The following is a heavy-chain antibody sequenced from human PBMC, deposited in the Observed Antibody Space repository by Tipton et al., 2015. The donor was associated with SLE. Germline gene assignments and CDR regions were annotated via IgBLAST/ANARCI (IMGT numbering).Heavy chain of an antibody. Sequence: TLSLTCAVYGGSFSGYYWSWIRQPPGKGLEWIGYIYYSGSTYYNPSLKSRVTISVDTSKNQFSLKLSSVTAAVTAVYYCARWIIDGSGSYYYFDYWGQGTLVTVSS. CDR1: GGSFSGYY. V-gene: IGHV4-34*01. CDR2: IYYSGST. CDR3: ARWIIDGSGSYYYFDY. D-gene: IGHD3-10*01. J-gene: IGHJ4*02.